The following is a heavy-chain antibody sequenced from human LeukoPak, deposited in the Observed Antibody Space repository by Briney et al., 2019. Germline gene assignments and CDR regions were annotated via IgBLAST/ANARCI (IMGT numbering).Heavy chain of an antibody. D-gene: IGHD2-2*02. V-gene: IGHV4-34*01. CDR2: INDSGST. J-gene: IGHJ4*02. Sequence: PSETLSLTCAVYDGSFSGYYWSWIRQPSGKGLEWIGEINDSGSTNYNPSLKSRFTISVETSKNQFSLKLSFVTAADTAVYYCARGYDCSSSSCYTLFDLWGQGTLVTVSS. CDR3: ARGYDCSSSSCYTLFDL. CDR1: DGSFSGYY.